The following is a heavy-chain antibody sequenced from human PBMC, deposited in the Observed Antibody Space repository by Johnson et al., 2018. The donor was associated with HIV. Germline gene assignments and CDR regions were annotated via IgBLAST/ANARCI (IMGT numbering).Heavy chain of an antibody. CDR1: GFNFRDYY. V-gene: IGHV3-66*04. Sequence: VQLVESGGGVVQPGRSLRLSCAASGFNFRDYYMNWIRQAPGKGLEWVSVIYSGGSTYYADSVKGRFTISRDNSKNTTLLQLNSLRAEDTAVYYCARRRYSSTWRDASDIWGQGTMVTVSS. CDR2: IYSGGST. D-gene: IGHD2-2*01. CDR3: ARRRYSSTWRDASDI. J-gene: IGHJ3*02.